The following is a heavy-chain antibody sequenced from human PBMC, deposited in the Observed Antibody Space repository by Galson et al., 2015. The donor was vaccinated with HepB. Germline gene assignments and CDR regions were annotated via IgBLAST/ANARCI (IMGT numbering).Heavy chain of an antibody. CDR3: ARHRVRGDTYYYDSSGYHDAFDI. CDR1: GFAFSSYT. J-gene: IGHJ3*02. V-gene: IGHV3-48*01. D-gene: IGHD3-22*01. Sequence: SLRLSCAASGFAFSSYTMSWVRQAPGKGLEWVSYISSSTSTIYYADSVKGRFTISRDNAKNSLYLQMNSLRAEDTAVYYCARHRVRGDTYYYDSSGYHDAFDIWGQGTMVTVSS. CDR2: ISSSTSTI.